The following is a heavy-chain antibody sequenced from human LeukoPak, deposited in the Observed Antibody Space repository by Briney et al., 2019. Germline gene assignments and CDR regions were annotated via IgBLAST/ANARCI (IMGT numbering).Heavy chain of an antibody. CDR1: GGSFSGYY. Sequence: SETLSLTCAVYGGSFSGYYWSWIRQPPGKGLEWIGEINHSGSTNYNPSPKSRVTISVDTSKNQFSLKLSSVTAADTAVYYCASKTYYYGSGSHLEYYYYYMDVWGKGTTVTVSS. CDR3: ASKTYYYGSGSHLEYYYYYMDV. J-gene: IGHJ6*03. D-gene: IGHD3-10*01. CDR2: INHSGST. V-gene: IGHV4-34*01.